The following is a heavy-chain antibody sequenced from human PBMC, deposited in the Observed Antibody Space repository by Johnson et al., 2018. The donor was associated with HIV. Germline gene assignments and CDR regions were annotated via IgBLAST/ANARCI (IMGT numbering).Heavy chain of an antibody. Sequence: QVQLVESGGGVVQPGRSLRLSCAASGFTFSSYAMHWVRQAPGKGLEWVAVISYDGSNKFYADSVKGRFTISRDNSKNTLYLQMSSLRPEDTAVYYCARDLWDAYNPPPGAFDIWGQGTMVTVSS. D-gene: IGHD5-24*01. J-gene: IGHJ3*02. CDR2: ISYDGSNK. V-gene: IGHV3-30-3*01. CDR1: GFTFSSYA. CDR3: ARDLWDAYNPPPGAFDI.